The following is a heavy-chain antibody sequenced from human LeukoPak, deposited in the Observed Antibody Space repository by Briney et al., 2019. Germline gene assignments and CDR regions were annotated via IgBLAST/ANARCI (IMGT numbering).Heavy chain of an antibody. CDR1: GFTFSRYG. Sequence: GGSLRLFCAASGFTFSRYGMHWVRQAPGKGLEWVAFIRYDGSNKYYADSVKGRFTISRDNSKNTLYLQMNSLRAEDTAVYYCAKVGGTWGDGDYFDYWGQGTLVTVSS. CDR2: IRYDGSNK. D-gene: IGHD1-26*01. V-gene: IGHV3-30*02. J-gene: IGHJ4*02. CDR3: AKVGGTWGDGDYFDY.